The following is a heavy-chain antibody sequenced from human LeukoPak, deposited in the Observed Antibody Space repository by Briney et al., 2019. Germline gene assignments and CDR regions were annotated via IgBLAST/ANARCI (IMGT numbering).Heavy chain of an antibody. D-gene: IGHD3-9*01. CDR2: IYYGGST. V-gene: IGHV4-39*01. Sequence: SETLSLTCTVSGGSISSSSYYWGWIRQPPGKGLEWIGSIYYGGSTYSNPSLKSRVTISVDTSKNQFSLKLSSVTAADTAVYYCGAPPLSDILTGYYLEYFDYWGQGTLVTVSS. CDR3: GAPPLSDILTGYYLEYFDY. J-gene: IGHJ4*02. CDR1: GGSISSSSYY.